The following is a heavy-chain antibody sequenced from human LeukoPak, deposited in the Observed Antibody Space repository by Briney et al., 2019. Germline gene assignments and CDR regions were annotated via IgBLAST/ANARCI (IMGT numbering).Heavy chain of an antibody. CDR1: GGSISSSSYY. V-gene: IGHV4-39*07. CDR2: IYYSGST. Sequence: PSETLSLTCTVSGGSISSSSYYWGWIRQPPGKGLEWIGSIYYSGSTYYNPSLKSRVTISVDTSKNQFSLKLSSVTAADTAVYYCARLSRVVVTYLGWFDPWGQGTLVTVSS. D-gene: IGHD2-21*02. J-gene: IGHJ5*02. CDR3: ARLSRVVVTYLGWFDP.